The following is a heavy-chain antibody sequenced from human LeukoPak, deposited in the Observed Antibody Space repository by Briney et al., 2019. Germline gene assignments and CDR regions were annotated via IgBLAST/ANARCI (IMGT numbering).Heavy chain of an antibody. CDR1: GGSFSGYY. Sequence: SETLSLTCAVYGGSFSGYYWSWIRQPPGKGLEWIGEINHSGSTNYNPSLKSRVTISVDTTKKQFSLKLSSVTAADTAVYYCVTYYFDSSGPKKNYWGQGTLVTVSS. D-gene: IGHD3-22*01. CDR2: INHSGST. J-gene: IGHJ4*02. V-gene: IGHV4-34*01. CDR3: VTYYFDSSGPKKNY.